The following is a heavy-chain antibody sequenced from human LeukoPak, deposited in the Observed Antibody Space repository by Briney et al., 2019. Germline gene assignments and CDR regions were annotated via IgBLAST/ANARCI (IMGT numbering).Heavy chain of an antibody. CDR1: SGFISSYY. D-gene: IGHD6-13*01. Sequence: SETLSLTCSVSSGFISSYYWTWIRQSPGKGLEWIGYIYYTGSTSYNPSLQSRVNISVDTSKDQFSLRLNSVTAADTAVYYCARASTGYSSSWYGYYYYYMDVWGKGTTVTVSS. CDR2: IYYTGST. J-gene: IGHJ6*03. V-gene: IGHV4-59*01. CDR3: ARASTGYSSSWYGYYYYYMDV.